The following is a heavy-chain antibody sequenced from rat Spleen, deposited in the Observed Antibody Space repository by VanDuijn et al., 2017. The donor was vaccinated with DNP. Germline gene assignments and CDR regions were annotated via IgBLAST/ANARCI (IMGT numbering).Heavy chain of an antibody. D-gene: IGHD1-1*01. CDR3: ARWVRYFDS. Sequence: EVQLQESGPGLVKPSQSLSLTCSVTGYSITSDYWAWIRKFPGNKMACMGYISYSGFTRYNPSLKSRISITRDTSKNLFFLQLNSVTTEDTATYYCARWVRYFDSWGQGVMVTVSS. J-gene: IGHJ2*01. CDR1: GYSITSDY. V-gene: IGHV3-1*01. CDR2: ISYSGFT.